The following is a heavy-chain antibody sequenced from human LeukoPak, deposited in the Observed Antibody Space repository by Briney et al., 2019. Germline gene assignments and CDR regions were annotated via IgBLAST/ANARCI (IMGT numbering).Heavy chain of an antibody. CDR2: INPSGGST. D-gene: IGHD3-9*01. CDR1: GYTFTSYY. CDR3: ARLYYDILTGYFAMDY. J-gene: IGHJ4*02. Sequence: ASVKVSCKASGYTFTSYYMHWVRQAPGQGLEWMGIINPSGGSTSYAQKFQGRVTMTRDMSTSTVYMELSSLRSDDAAVYYCARLYYDILTGYFAMDYWGQGTLVTVSS. V-gene: IGHV1-46*01.